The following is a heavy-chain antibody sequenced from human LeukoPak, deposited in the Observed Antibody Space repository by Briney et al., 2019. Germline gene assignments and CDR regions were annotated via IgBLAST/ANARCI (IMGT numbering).Heavy chain of an antibody. Sequence: SETLSLTCTVSGGSISSSSYYWGWIRQPPGKGLEWIGSIYYSGSTYYNPSLKSRVTISVDTSKSQFSLKLSSVTAADTAVYYCARHKGSSSSFYYYYYYMDVWGKGTTVTVSS. CDR2: IYYSGST. V-gene: IGHV4-39*01. J-gene: IGHJ6*03. CDR1: GGSISSSSYY. CDR3: ARHKGSSSSFYYYYYYMDV. D-gene: IGHD6-6*01.